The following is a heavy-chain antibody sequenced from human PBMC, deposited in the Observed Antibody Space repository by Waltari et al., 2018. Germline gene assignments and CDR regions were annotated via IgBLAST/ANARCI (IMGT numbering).Heavy chain of an antibody. J-gene: IGHJ4*02. CDR1: GFTFRSHW. CDR3: ARARGPSFFDY. Sequence: EVQLVESGGGLVQPGGSLRLSCAASGFTFRSHWMSWVRQAPGKGLEWVANIKQDGSEKYYVDSVKGRFTISRDNAKNSLYLQMNSLRAEDTAVYYCARARGPSFFDYWGQGTLVTVSS. CDR2: IKQDGSEK. V-gene: IGHV3-7*04.